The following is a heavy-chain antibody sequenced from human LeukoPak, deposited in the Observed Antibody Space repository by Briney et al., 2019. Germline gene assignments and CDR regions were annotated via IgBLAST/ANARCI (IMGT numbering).Heavy chain of an antibody. CDR2: INPSGGST. CDR3: ARDSYYYDSSGYLNWFDP. J-gene: IGHJ5*02. V-gene: IGHV1-46*01. CDR1: GYTFTGYY. Sequence: ASVKVSCKASGYTFTGYYMHWVRQAPGQGLEWMGIINPSGGSTSYAQKFQGRVTMTRDTSTSTVYMELSSLRSEDTAVYYCARDSYYYDSSGYLNWFDPWGQGTLVTVSS. D-gene: IGHD3-22*01.